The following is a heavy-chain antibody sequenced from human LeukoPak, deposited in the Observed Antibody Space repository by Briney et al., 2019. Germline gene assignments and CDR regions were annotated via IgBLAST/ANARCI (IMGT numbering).Heavy chain of an antibody. CDR1: GGSLSSYY. V-gene: IGHV4-59*01. Sequence: SETLSLTCTVSGGSLSSYYWSWIRQPPGKGLEWIGYIYYSGSTNYNPSLKSRVTISVDTSKNQFSLKLSSVTAADTAVYYCAGVYSSGVIDYWGQGALVTVSS. CDR3: AGVYSSGVIDY. CDR2: IYYSGST. J-gene: IGHJ4*02. D-gene: IGHD6-19*01.